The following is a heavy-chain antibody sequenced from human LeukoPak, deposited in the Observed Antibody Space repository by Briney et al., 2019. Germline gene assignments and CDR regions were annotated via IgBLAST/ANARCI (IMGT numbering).Heavy chain of an antibody. Sequence: GASVKVSCKASGYTFTSYGISWVRQAPGQGLEWMGWISAYNGNTNYAQKLQGRVTMTTDTSTSTAYMELRSLRSDDTAVYYCARGFLEWLPPDYSYYYMDVWGKGTTVTVSS. CDR1: GYTFTSYG. V-gene: IGHV1-18*01. CDR3: ARGFLEWLPPDYSYYYMDV. CDR2: ISAYNGNT. D-gene: IGHD3-3*01. J-gene: IGHJ6*03.